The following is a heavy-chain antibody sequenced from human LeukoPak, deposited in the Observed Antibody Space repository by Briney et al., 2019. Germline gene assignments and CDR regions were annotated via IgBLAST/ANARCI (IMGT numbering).Heavy chain of an antibody. Sequence: SGGSLRLSCAASGFTFSSYWMSWVRQAPGKGLEWVANIKQDGSEKYYVDSVKGRFTISRDNAKNSLYLQMNSLRAEDTAVYYCARESSALWFGELEDYYYYYMDVWGKGTTVTISS. CDR1: GFTFSSYW. CDR3: ARESSALWFGELEDYYYYYMDV. D-gene: IGHD3-10*01. V-gene: IGHV3-7*01. J-gene: IGHJ6*03. CDR2: IKQDGSEK.